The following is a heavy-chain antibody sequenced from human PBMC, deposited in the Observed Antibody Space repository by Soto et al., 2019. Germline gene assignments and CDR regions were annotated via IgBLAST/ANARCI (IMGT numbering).Heavy chain of an antibody. CDR1: GNAFTSYS. D-gene: IGHD6-19*01. V-gene: IGHV1-46*01. CDR3: ARARSRPGCLSV. Sequence: GGSVKVSCKASGNAFTSYSMHSVRQAPGQGLEWMGISNRSGGSTRYAQKFQGRVTMTRDTSTRTVYMELSSLRSEDTAVYYCARARSRPGCLSVWGPATMVTV. CDR2: SNRSGGST. J-gene: IGHJ3*01.